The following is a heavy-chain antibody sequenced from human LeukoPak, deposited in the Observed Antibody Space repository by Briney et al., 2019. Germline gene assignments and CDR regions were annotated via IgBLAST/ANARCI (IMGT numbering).Heavy chain of an antibody. CDR1: EFTFSSYW. V-gene: IGHV3-7*01. J-gene: IGHJ4*02. Sequence: GGSLRLSCAASEFTFSSYWMSWVRQAPGKGLEWVANIKQDGGQIYYLGSVKGRFTVSRDNAKNSLYLQMNSLRAEDTAVYYCARLGARQMLEYWGQGTLVTVSS. CDR2: IKQDGGQI. CDR3: ARLGARQMLEY. D-gene: IGHD4-17*01.